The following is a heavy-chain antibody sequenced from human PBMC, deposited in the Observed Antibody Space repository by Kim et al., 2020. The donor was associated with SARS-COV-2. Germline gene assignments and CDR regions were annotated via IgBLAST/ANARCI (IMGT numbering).Heavy chain of an antibody. Sequence: ASVKVSCKASGYTFISYAMHWVRQAPGQRLEWMGWINTDSGNTKYSQKFQGRVTMTRDTSATTAYMELSSLRSEDTAVYYCARGSAARPDCFDYWGQGTL. J-gene: IGHJ4*02. CDR2: INTDSGNT. CDR1: GYTFISYA. D-gene: IGHD6-6*01. CDR3: ARGSAARPDCFDY. V-gene: IGHV1-3*04.